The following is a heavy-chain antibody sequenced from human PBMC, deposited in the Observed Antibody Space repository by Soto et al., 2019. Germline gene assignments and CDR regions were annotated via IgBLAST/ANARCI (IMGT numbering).Heavy chain of an antibody. CDR2: ISAYNGNT. CDR1: GYTFTSYG. V-gene: IGHV1-18*04. J-gene: IGHJ6*02. CDR3: ASTGYCSRTSCYRNYYYGMDV. Sequence: SVKVSCKASGYTFTSYGISWVRQAPGQGLEWMGWISAYNGNTNYAQKLQGRVTMTTDTSTSTAYMELRSLRSDDTAVYYCASTGYCSRTSCYRNYYYGMDVWGQGTTVTV. D-gene: IGHD2-2*01.